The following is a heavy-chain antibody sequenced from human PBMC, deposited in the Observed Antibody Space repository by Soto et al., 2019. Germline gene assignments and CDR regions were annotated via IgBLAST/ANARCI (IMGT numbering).Heavy chain of an antibody. V-gene: IGHV3-15*01. CDR3: TTTYYYGSGSSLPHAAFDI. CDR2: IKSKTDGGTT. J-gene: IGHJ3*02. CDR1: GFTFSNAW. D-gene: IGHD3-10*01. Sequence: GGSLRLSCAASGFTFSNAWMSWVRQAPGKGLERVGRIKSKTDGGTTDYAAPVKGRFTISRDDSKNTLYLQMNSLKTEDTAVYYCTTTYYYGSGSSLPHAAFDIWGQGTMVTVSS.